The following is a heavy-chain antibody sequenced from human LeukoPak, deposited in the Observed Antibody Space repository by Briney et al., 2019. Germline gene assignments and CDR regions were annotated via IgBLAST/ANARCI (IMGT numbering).Heavy chain of an antibody. CDR3: ARRFVGYDSSWGASDI. D-gene: IGHD6-13*01. CDR1: GGSISSGGYY. CDR2: IYYSGST. V-gene: IGHV4-31*03. J-gene: IGHJ3*02. Sequence: PSQTLSLTCTVSGGSISSGGYYWSWIRQHPGKGLEWIGYIYYSGSTNYNPSLKSRVTISVDMSKNQFSLKLSSVTTADTAVYYCARRFVGYDSSWGASDIWGLGTMVTVSS.